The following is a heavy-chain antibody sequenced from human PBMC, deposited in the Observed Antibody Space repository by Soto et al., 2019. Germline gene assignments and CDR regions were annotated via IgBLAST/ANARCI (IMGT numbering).Heavy chain of an antibody. V-gene: IGHV4-4*02. J-gene: IGHJ3*02. CDR3: ARSPSAGGEADAFDI. Sequence: SETLSLTCAVSGGSISSSNWWSWVRQPPGKGLEWIGEIYHSGSTNYNPSLKSRVTISVDKSKNQFSLKLSSVTAADTAVYYCARSPSAGGEADAFDIWGQGTMVTVSS. D-gene: IGHD3-16*01. CDR2: IYHSGST. CDR1: GGSISSSNW.